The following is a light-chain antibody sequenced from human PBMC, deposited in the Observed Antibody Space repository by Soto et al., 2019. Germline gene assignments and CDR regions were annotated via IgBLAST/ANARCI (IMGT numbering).Light chain of an antibody. CDR2: GAS. V-gene: IGKV3-20*01. CDR3: LQYHNSRT. CDR1: QSVSSSC. J-gene: IGKJ1*01. Sequence: EIVLTQSPGTLSLSPGERATLSCRASQSVSSSCLAWYQQKPGQAPRLLIYGASSRATGIPDRFSGSGSGTDFTLSISRLEPEDFAVYYCLQYHNSRTFGQGTKVEIK.